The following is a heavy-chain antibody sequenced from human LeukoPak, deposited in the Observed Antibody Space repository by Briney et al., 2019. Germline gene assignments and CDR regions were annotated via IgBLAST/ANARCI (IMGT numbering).Heavy chain of an antibody. CDR3: AREGYSSSFDY. J-gene: IGHJ4*02. D-gene: IGHD6-13*01. CDR1: GGSISSSSYY. CDR2: IYYSGST. V-gene: IGHV4-39*06. Sequence: SETLSLTCTVSGGSISSSSYYWGWIRQPPGKGLEWIGSIYYSGSTYYNPSLKSRVTISVDTSKNQFPLKLSSVTAADTAVYYCAREGYSSSFDYWGQGTLVTVSS.